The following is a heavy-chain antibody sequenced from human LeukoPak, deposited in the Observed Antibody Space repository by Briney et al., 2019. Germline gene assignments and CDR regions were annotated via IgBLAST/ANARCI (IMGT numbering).Heavy chain of an antibody. CDR1: GFTFSVYA. Sequence: GGSLRLSCAASGFTFSVYAMTWVRRSPGKGLEWVSAISGSGATTYYAGSVKGRFTISRDNSKNTLYLQMNSLRAEDTAVYYCAKERTNFDYWGQGTLVTVSS. V-gene: IGHV3-23*01. CDR2: ISGSGATT. CDR3: AKERTNFDY. D-gene: IGHD2-8*01. J-gene: IGHJ4*02.